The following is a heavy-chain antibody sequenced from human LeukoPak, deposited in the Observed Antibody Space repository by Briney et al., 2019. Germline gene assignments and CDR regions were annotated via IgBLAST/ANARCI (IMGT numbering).Heavy chain of an antibody. J-gene: IGHJ5*02. CDR3: ARDLRAVAGPLYNWFDP. V-gene: IGHV3-66*01. CDR2: IYSGGST. CDR1: GFTVSSNY. D-gene: IGHD6-19*01. Sequence: GGSLRLSCAASGFTVSSNYMSWVRQAPGKGLEWVSVIYSGGSTYYADSVKGRFTISRDNSKNTLYLQMNSLRAEDTAVYYCARDLRAVAGPLYNWFDPWGQGTLVTVSS.